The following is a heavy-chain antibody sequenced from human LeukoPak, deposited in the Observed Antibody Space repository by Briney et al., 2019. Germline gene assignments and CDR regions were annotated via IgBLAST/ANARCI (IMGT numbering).Heavy chain of an antibody. V-gene: IGHV4-39*01. CDR1: GGSISSYY. CDR2: IYYSGST. Sequence: SETLSLTCTVSGGSISSYYWSWIRQPPGKGLEWIGSIYYSGSTYYNPSLKSRVTISVDTSKNQFSLKLSSVTAADTAVYYCARRPLVNYSGAESVYWGQGTLVTVSS. J-gene: IGHJ4*02. CDR3: ARRPLVNYSGAESVY. D-gene: IGHD4-11*01.